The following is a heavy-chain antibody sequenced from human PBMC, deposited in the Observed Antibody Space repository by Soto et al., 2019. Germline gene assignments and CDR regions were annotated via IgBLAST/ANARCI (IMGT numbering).Heavy chain of an antibody. CDR1: GFTFSSYA. CDR3: KGLSMTGYYGMDV. Sequence: GGSLRLSCAASGFTFSSYAMHWVRQAPGKGLEWVAVISYDGSNKYYADSVKGRFTISRDNSKNTLYLQMNSLRAEDTAVYYCKGLSMTGYYGMDVWGQGTTVTVSS. CDR2: ISYDGSNK. V-gene: IGHV3-30-3*01. D-gene: IGHD2-8*01. J-gene: IGHJ6*02.